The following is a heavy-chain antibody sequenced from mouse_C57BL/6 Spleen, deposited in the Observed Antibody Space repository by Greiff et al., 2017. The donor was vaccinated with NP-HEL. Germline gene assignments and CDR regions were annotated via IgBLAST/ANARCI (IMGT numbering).Heavy chain of an antibody. J-gene: IGHJ1*03. CDR3: ARQGYDGYFDV. Sequence: EVKLVESGGGLVKPGGSLKLSCAASGFTFSSYTMSWVRQTPEKRLEWVATISGGGGNTYYPDSVKGRFTISRDNAKNTLYLQMSSLRSEDTALYYCARQGYDGYFDVWGTGTTVTVSS. D-gene: IGHD2-2*01. CDR2: ISGGGGNT. V-gene: IGHV5-9*01. CDR1: GFTFSSYT.